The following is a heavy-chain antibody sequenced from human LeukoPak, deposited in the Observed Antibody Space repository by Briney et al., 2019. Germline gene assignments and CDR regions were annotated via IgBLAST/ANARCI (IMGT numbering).Heavy chain of an antibody. CDR1: GNTFTNYD. J-gene: IGHJ6*03. D-gene: IGHD2-2*01. Sequence: ASVKVSCKASGNTFTNYDINWVRQATGQGLEWMGWVNPNSGNTGYAQEFQGRVTITRDTSTRTAYMELSSLRSEDTAVYYCATDGRKVRRGHYAHYYYCMDVWGKGTTVTISS. V-gene: IGHV1-8*03. CDR3: ATDGRKVRRGHYAHYYYCMDV. CDR2: VNPNSGNT.